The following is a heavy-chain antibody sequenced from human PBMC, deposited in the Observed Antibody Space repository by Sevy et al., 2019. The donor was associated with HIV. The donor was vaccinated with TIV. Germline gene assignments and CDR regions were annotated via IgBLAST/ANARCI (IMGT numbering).Heavy chain of an antibody. CDR3: ARQGQWLVPGGVDY. V-gene: IGHV4-39*01. D-gene: IGHD6-19*01. Sequence: SETLSLTCTVSGGSISSSIYYWGWIRQPPGKGLEWIGSIYYSGSTYYNPSLKSRVTISVDTPKNQFSLKLSSVTAADTAVYYCARQGQWLVPGGVDYWGQGTLVTVSS. CDR2: IYYSGST. CDR1: GGSISSSIYY. J-gene: IGHJ4*02.